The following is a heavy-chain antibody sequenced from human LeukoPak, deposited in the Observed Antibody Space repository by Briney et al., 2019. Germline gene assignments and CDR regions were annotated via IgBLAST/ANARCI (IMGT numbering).Heavy chain of an antibody. V-gene: IGHV4-39*07. D-gene: IGHD2/OR15-2a*01. Sequence: SETLPLTCTVSGVSISSSYSYWGWIRQPPGKGLEWIGNIYYSGNTYYSPSLTSRVTLSVDTSENQFSLKLSSVTAADTAVYYCARAHSIASYYYGVDVWGQGTTVTVSS. CDR3: ARAHSIASYYYGVDV. CDR2: IYYSGNT. CDR1: GVSISSSYSY. J-gene: IGHJ6*02.